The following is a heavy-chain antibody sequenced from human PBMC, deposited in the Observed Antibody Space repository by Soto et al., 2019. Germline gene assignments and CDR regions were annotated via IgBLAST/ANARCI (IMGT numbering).Heavy chain of an antibody. V-gene: IGHV4-31*03. Sequence: QVQLQESGPGMVKPSQTLSLTCTVSGGSISSGGYYWSWIRQLPGKGLEWIGYIYYSGSTYYNPSIKCRVTISVDTSNNQFSLRLSSVTAADTAVYYCARAPFPTVITVYYFDYWGQGTLVTVSS. CDR2: IYYSGST. CDR1: GGSISSGGYY. CDR3: ARAPFPTVITVYYFDY. J-gene: IGHJ4*02. D-gene: IGHD4-17*01.